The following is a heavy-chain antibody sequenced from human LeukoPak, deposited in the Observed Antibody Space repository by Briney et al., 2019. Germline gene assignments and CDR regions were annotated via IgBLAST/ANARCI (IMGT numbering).Heavy chain of an antibody. CDR3: ARYQLLYPPLDAFDI. CDR1: GYTFTGYY. J-gene: IGHJ3*02. V-gene: IGHV1-2*02. D-gene: IGHD2-2*02. CDR2: INPNSGGT. Sequence: ASVTVSCTASGYTFTGYYMHWVRQAPGQGLEWMGWINPNSGGTNYVQKFQGRVTMTRDTSISTAYMELSRLRSDDTAVYYCARYQLLYPPLDAFDIWGQGTMVTVSS.